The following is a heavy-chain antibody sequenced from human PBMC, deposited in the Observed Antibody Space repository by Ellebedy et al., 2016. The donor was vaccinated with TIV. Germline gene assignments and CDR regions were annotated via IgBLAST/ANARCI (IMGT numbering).Heavy chain of an antibody. CDR2: IYGDDSDT. J-gene: IGHJ3*01. CDR3: MRPPYPPEGFDV. CDR1: GFSFTTSW. V-gene: IGHV5-51*01. Sequence: GESLKISCKTSGFSFTTSWIGWVRQVPGKGLEWVGLIYGDDSDTKYSPSFQGQVTISVDKSIDTAFLQWSSLKASDTAIYYCMRPPYPPEGFDVWGQGTKVTVSP.